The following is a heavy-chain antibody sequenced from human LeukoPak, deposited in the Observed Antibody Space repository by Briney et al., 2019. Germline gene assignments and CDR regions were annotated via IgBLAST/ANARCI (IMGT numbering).Heavy chain of an antibody. J-gene: IGHJ4*02. CDR2: IYSGGST. V-gene: IGHV3-66*01. Sequence: RGSLRLSCAASGFTVSSNYMSWVRQAPGKGLEWVSVIYSGGSTYYADSVKGRFTISRDNSKNTLYLQMNSLRAEDTAVYYCARGLEYCSGGSCLGYWGQGTLVTVSS. D-gene: IGHD2-15*01. CDR3: ARGLEYCSGGSCLGY. CDR1: GFTVSSNY.